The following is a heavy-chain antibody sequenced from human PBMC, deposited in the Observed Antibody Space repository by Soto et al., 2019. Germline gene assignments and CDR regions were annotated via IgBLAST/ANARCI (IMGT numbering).Heavy chain of an antibody. D-gene: IGHD5-12*01. J-gene: IGHJ4*02. CDR3: AREKVATTIPFDY. CDR1: GFTFSSYS. Sequence: GGSLRLSCAASGFTFSSYSMNWVRQAPGKGLEWVSSISSSSSYIYYADSVKGRFTISRDNAKNSLYLQMNSPRAEDTAVYYCAREKVATTIPFDYWGQGTLVTVSS. CDR2: ISSSSSYI. V-gene: IGHV3-21*01.